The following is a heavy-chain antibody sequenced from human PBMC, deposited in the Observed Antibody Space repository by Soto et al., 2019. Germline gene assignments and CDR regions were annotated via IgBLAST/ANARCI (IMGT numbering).Heavy chain of an antibody. V-gene: IGHV1-8*01. CDR3: ASSGQVGNWFDP. J-gene: IGHJ5*02. D-gene: IGHD3-3*01. CDR2: MNPNSGNT. Sequence: QVQLLQSGAEVKKPGASVKVSCKASGYTFTSYDINWVRQATGQGLEWMGWMNPNSGNTGYAQKFQGRVTMTSNTSISTGYMELSSLRSEDTAVYYCASSGQVGNWFDPWGQGTLVTVSS. CDR1: GYTFTSYD.